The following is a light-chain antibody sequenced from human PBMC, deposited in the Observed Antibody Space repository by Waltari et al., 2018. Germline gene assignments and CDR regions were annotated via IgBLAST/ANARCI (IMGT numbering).Light chain of an antibody. Sequence: EIVLTQSPGTLSLSLGERATLSCRASQSVSSTYIAWYQHKPGQAPRLLIYGASTRGTGIPDRFSGSGSVTDFTLTISRLEPEDFAVYYCQHYGSSPGFAFGPGTKVDI. J-gene: IGKJ3*01. CDR1: QSVSSTY. V-gene: IGKV3-20*01. CDR3: QHYGSSPGFA. CDR2: GAS.